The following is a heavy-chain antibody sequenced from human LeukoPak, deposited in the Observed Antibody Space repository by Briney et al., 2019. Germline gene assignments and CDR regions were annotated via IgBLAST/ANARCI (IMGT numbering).Heavy chain of an antibody. J-gene: IGHJ4*02. Sequence: SGGSLRLSCAASGFTFSSYEMNWVRQAPGKGLEWVSYISSSGSTIYYADSVKGRFTISRDNAKNSLYLQMNSLRAEDTAVYYCARVMYYYGSGSYPTYDYWGQGTPVTVSS. D-gene: IGHD3-10*01. CDR2: ISSSGSTI. CDR1: GFTFSSYE. V-gene: IGHV3-48*03. CDR3: ARVMYYYGSGSYPTYDY.